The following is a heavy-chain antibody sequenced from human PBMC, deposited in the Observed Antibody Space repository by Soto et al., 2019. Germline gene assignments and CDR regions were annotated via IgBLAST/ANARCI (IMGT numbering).Heavy chain of an antibody. D-gene: IGHD3-10*01. Sequence: EVQLLESGGGLVQPGGSLRLSCTVSGFTFSTYAMSWVRQAPGEGLEWVSSISGTGGTTNCGDSVKGRSTISRDNSKNTVYLQLTTLRAEDTAVYYCASFLVGAGSDTWGQGTPVTVSS. CDR3: ASFLVGAGSDT. V-gene: IGHV3-23*01. CDR2: ISGTGGTT. CDR1: GFTFSTYA. J-gene: IGHJ5*02.